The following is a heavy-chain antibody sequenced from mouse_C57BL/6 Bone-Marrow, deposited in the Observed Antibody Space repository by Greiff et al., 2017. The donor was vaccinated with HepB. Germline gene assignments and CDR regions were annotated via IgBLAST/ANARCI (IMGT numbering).Heavy chain of an antibody. V-gene: IGHV5-4*01. CDR1: GFTFSSYA. Sequence: DVQLVESGGGLVKPGGSLKLSCAASGFTFSSYAMSWVRQTPEKRLEWVATISDGGSYTYYPDNVKGRFTISRDNAKNNLYLQMSHLKSEDTAMYYCARDRGVVGFDYWGQGTTLTVSS. CDR3: ARDRGVVGFDY. J-gene: IGHJ2*01. CDR2: ISDGGSYT. D-gene: IGHD1-1*01.